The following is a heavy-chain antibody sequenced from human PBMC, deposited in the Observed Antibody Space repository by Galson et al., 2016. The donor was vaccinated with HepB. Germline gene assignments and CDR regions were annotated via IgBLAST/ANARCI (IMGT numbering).Heavy chain of an antibody. J-gene: IGHJ4*02. D-gene: IGHD6-19*01. V-gene: IGHV3-23*01. CDR3: AKDRHSSGWFDFRNYFDS. CDR2: ISGNGLST. Sequence: SLRLSCAASGFTFSSYTMNWVRQTPGKGPEWVSSISGNGLSTYSADSVKGRFTISRDNSKNTLYLQLNTLRAEDTAVYYCAKDRHSSGWFDFRNYFDSWGQGTLVTVSS. CDR1: GFTFSSYT.